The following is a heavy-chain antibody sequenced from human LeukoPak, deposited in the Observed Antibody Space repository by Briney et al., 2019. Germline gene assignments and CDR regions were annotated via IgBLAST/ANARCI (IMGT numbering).Heavy chain of an antibody. Sequence: PGGSLRLSCAASGFTFRSYAMRCVRQAPGKGLEWVALISYDGSNKYYADSVKGRFTSSRDNSKNTLFLQMNSLRADDTAVYYCARPFLAEGYYMDVWGKGTTVSVSS. CDR2: ISYDGSNK. D-gene: IGHD2/OR15-2a*01. J-gene: IGHJ6*03. CDR1: GFTFRSYA. CDR3: ARPFLAEGYYMDV. V-gene: IGHV3-30*04.